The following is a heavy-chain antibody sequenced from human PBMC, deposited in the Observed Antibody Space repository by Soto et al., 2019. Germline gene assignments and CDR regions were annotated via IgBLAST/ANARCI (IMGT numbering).Heavy chain of an antibody. Sequence: SETLSLTCAVYGGSFSGYYWSWIRQPPGKGLEWIGYINHSGSTNYNPSLKSRVTISVDTSKNQFSLKLSSVTAADTAVYYCARHNYDSSGTAVDVWGQGTTVTVSS. CDR1: GGSFSGYY. CDR3: ARHNYDSSGTAVDV. D-gene: IGHD3-22*01. J-gene: IGHJ6*02. V-gene: IGHV4-34*01. CDR2: INHSGST.